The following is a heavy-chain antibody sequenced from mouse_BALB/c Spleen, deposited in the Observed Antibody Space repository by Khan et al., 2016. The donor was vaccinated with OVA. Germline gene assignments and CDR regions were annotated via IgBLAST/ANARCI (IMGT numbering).Heavy chain of an antibody. CDR2: INTYIGEP. J-gene: IGHJ3*01. D-gene: IGHD2-1*01. V-gene: IGHV9-3-1*01. Sequence: QIQLVQSGPELKKPGETVKISCRASGYTFTNYGMNWVKQAPGQGLKWMGWINTYIGEPTYADDFKGRFAFSLETSASTAYLQINNLTNEDTATYFCARSNGNYGFAYWGQGTLVTVSA. CDR3: ARSNGNYGFAY. CDR1: GYTFTNYG.